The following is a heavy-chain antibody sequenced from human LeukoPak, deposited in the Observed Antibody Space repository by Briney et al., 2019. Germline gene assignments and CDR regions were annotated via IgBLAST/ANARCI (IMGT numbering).Heavy chain of an antibody. V-gene: IGHV1-8*01. CDR3: ARLYDIVVVPAAIEDI. J-gene: IGHJ3*02. CDR1: GYTFTSFD. Sequence: ASVKGSCKASGYTFTSFDINWVRQGTGQRLEWMGWMNPNSGNTGYAQKFQGRVTMTRNTSISTAYMELSSLRSEDTAVYYCARLYDIVVVPAAIEDIWGQGTMVTVSS. CDR2: MNPNSGNT. D-gene: IGHD2-2*02.